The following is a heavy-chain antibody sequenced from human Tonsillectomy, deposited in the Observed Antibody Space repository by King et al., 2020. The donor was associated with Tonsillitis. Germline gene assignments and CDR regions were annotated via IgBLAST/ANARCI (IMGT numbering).Heavy chain of an antibody. J-gene: IGHJ6*02. V-gene: IGHV3-21*01. CDR1: GFTFSSYS. CDR2: ISSSSSYI. D-gene: IGHD3-3*01. CDR3: ARELGEGWGTIFGVAKKGYYYYGLDV. Sequence: VQLVESGGGLVKPGGSLRLSCAASGFTFSSYSMNWVRQTPKKGLEWVSSISSSSSYIYYADSVKGRFTISRDNAKNSLYLQMNSLRAEDTAVYYCARELGEGWGTIFGVAKKGYYYYGLDVWGQGTTVTVSS.